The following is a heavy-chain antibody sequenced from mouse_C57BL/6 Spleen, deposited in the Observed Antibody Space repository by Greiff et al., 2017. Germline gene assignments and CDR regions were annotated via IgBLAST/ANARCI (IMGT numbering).Heavy chain of an antibody. J-gene: IGHJ2*01. CDR2: IDPSDSGT. CDR3: ARSISPYYFDY. V-gene: IGHV1-52*01. CDR1: GYTFTSYW. Sequence: QVQLQQPGAELVRPGSSVKLSCKASGYTFTSYWMHWVKQRPTQGLEWIGNIDPSDSGTNYNQKFKDKATLTVDKSSSTAYMHLSSLTSEDSAVYYCARSISPYYFDYWGQGTTLTVSS.